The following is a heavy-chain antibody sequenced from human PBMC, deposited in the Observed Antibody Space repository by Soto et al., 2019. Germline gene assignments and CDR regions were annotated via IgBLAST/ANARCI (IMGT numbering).Heavy chain of an antibody. CDR1: GGSISSGGYP. D-gene: IGHD3-10*01. CDR3: ARTKYYYGSGSYYDY. Sequence: SETLSLTCAVSGGSISSGGYPWSWIRQPPGKGLEWIGYIYHSGSTYYNPSLKSRVTISVDRSKNQFSLKLSSVTAADTAVYYCARTKYYYGSGSYYDYWGQGTLATVSS. CDR2: IYHSGST. V-gene: IGHV4-30-2*01. J-gene: IGHJ4*02.